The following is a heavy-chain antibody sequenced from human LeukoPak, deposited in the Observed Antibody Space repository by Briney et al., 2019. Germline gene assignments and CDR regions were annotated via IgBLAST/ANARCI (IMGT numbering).Heavy chain of an antibody. Sequence: HPGGSLRLSCAASGFTFSSYAMHWVRQAPGKGLEWVAVISYDGSNKYYADSVKGRFTISRDNSKNTLYLQMNSLRAEDTAVYYCARSYRSGWHYFDYWGQGTLVTVSS. CDR3: ARSYRSGWHYFDY. D-gene: IGHD6-25*01. J-gene: IGHJ4*02. V-gene: IGHV3-30-3*01. CDR1: GFTFSSYA. CDR2: ISYDGSNK.